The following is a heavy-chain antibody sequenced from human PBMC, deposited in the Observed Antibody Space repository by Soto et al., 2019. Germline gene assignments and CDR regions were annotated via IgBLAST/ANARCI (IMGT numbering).Heavy chain of an antibody. CDR3: VRQKGFFDWSSHGTGPGGMDV. J-gene: IGHJ6*02. V-gene: IGHV4-34*01. D-gene: IGHD3-9*01. CDR1: GGSFSGYY. CDR2: VHHSGTT. Sequence: QVQLQQWGAGLLKPSETLSLTCAVNGGSFSGYYWNWIRQSAGKGLEWIGRVHHSGTTNYNPSLNSRLTISLDTSKNHFSLHLNSVTAADTAMYYCVRQKGFFDWSSHGTGPGGMDVWGQGTSVTVSS.